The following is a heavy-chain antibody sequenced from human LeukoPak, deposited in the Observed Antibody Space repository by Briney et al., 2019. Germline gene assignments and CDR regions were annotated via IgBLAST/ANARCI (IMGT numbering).Heavy chain of an antibody. CDR2: IYYSGST. CDR1: GGSISSYY. CDR3: ARSVAGSRNFDY. D-gene: IGHD6-19*01. Sequence: SETLSLTCTVSGGSISSYYWSWIRQPPVKELEWIGYIYYSGSTNYNPSLKSRVTISVDTSKNQFSLKLSSVTAADTAVYYCARSVAGSRNFDYWGQGTLVTVSS. J-gene: IGHJ4*02. V-gene: IGHV4-59*01.